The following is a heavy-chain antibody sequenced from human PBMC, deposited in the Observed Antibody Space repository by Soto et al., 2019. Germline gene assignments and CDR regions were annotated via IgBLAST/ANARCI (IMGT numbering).Heavy chain of an antibody. D-gene: IGHD3-9*01. Sequence: VKVSCKASGYTFTSYGISWVRQAPGQGLEWMGGIIPIFGTANYAQKFQGRVTITADESTSTAYMELSSLRSEDTAVYYCARDVDDTIDYWGQGTLVTVSS. CDR2: IIPIFGTA. CDR3: ARDVDDTIDY. V-gene: IGHV1-69*13. J-gene: IGHJ4*02. CDR1: GYTFTSYG.